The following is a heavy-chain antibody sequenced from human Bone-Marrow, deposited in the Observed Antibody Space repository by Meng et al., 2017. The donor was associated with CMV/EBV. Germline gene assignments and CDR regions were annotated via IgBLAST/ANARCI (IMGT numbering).Heavy chain of an antibody. CDR2: ISYDGSNK. CDR3: AREGKGLDV. J-gene: IGHJ6*02. V-gene: IGHV3-30-3*01. Sequence: GGSLRLSCAASGFTFSSYAMHWVRQAPGKGLEWVAFISYDGSNKYYADSVKGRFTISRDNSKNTLYLQMNSLRAEDTAVYYCAREGKGLDVWGQGTTVTVSS. CDR1: GFTFSSYA.